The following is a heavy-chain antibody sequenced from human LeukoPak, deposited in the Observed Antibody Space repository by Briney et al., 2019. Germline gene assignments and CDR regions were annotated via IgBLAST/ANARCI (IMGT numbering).Heavy chain of an antibody. CDR3: ATREKTSPIYNK. CDR1: GGTFSSYA. CDR2: MNPNSGAT. J-gene: IGHJ4*02. V-gene: IGHV1-8*03. D-gene: IGHD2-2*01. Sequence: ASVKVSCKASGGTFSSYAISWVRQAAGQGLEWMGWMNPNSGATNYTPRFQGRVTFSGSTSIGTAYMELSGLSTEDTGVYYCATREKTSPIYNKWGQGTLVTVSS.